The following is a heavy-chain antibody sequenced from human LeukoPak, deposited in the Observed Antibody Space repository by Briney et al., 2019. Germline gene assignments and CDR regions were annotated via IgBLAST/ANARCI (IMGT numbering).Heavy chain of an antibody. CDR1: GGSISSYY. D-gene: IGHD3-22*01. CDR2: IYYSGST. V-gene: IGHV4-59*12. Sequence: SETLSLTCTVSGGSISSYYWSWIRQPPGKGLEWIGYIYYSGSTNYNPSLKSRVTISVDTSKNQFSLKLSSVTAADTAVYYCARDSSGYGYDYWGQGTLVTVSS. CDR3: ARDSSGYGYDY. J-gene: IGHJ4*02.